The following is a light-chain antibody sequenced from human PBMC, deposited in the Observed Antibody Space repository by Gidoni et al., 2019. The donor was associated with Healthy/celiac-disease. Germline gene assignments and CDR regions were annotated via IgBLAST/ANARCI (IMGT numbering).Light chain of an antibody. V-gene: IGKV1-5*03. Sequence: SASVGDRVTITCRASQSISSLLAWYQQKPGKAPKLLIYKASSLESGVPSRFSGSGSGTEFTLTISSLQPDDFATYYCQQYNSYAWTFGQGTKVEIK. CDR2: KAS. J-gene: IGKJ1*01. CDR1: QSISSL. CDR3: QQYNSYAWT.